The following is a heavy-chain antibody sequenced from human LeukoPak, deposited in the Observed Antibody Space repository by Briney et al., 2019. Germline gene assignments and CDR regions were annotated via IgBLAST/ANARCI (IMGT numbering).Heavy chain of an antibody. D-gene: IGHD3-3*01. J-gene: IGHJ4*02. V-gene: IGHV3-23*01. CDR1: GFTFSSFI. CDR3: AKVGSGYIHLYYFDY. CDR2: ISGSGGST. Sequence: GGSLRLSCAASGFTFSSFIMSWVRQAPGKGLEWVSAISGSGGSTYYADSVKGRFTISRDNSKNTLYLQMNSLRAEDTAVYYCAKVGSGYIHLYYFDYWGQGTLVTVSS.